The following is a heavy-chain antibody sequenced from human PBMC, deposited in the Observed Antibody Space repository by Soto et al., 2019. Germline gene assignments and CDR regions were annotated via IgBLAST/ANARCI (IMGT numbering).Heavy chain of an antibody. J-gene: IGHJ6*03. V-gene: IGHV3-48*01. CDR1: GFSISGYA. Sequence: EVQLVESGGGLVPPGGSLRLSCSASGFSISGYALNWVRQAPGKGPELGSYISSSSSAIDYAGSGKGRFSISRDNGKNALYLQMNILRADDTAVYYCARELRRGSNFYYYMDVWCKGTTVTVSS. CDR2: ISSSSSAI. CDR3: ARELRRGSNFYYYMDV. D-gene: IGHD3-10*01.